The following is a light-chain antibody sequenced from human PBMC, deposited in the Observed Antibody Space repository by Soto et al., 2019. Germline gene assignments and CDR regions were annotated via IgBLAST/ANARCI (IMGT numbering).Light chain of an antibody. V-gene: IGLV2-8*01. CDR2: EVN. J-gene: IGLJ1*01. Sequence: QSALTQPPSASGSPGQSVAISCTGTSSDVGGYNYVSWYQQHPGKAPKLMIYEVNKRPSGVPDRFSGSKSGNTASLTVSGLQAEDEVDYYCNSYAGSSNVFGTGTKV. CDR3: NSYAGSSNV. CDR1: SSDVGGYNY.